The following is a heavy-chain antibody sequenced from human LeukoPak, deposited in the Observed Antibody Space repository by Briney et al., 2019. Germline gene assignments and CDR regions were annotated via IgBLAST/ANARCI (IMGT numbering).Heavy chain of an antibody. Sequence: PGGALRLSCAASGFTFSSYGMHWVGQAPGKGLEWVAVISYDGSNKYYADSVKGRFTISRDNSKNTLYLQMNSLRAEDTAVYYCAKGTRYSSSWLDYWGQGTLVTVSS. CDR1: GFTFSSYG. J-gene: IGHJ4*02. V-gene: IGHV3-30*18. D-gene: IGHD6-13*01. CDR3: AKGTRYSSSWLDY. CDR2: ISYDGSNK.